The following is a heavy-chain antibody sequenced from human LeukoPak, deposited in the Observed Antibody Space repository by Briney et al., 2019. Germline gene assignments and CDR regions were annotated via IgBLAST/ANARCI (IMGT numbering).Heavy chain of an antibody. CDR1: GFTFSSYA. CDR3: ARGREGAYSYEDY. V-gene: IGHV3-64*01. CDR2: TSSNGGST. Sequence: GGSLRLSCAASGFTFSSYAMHWVRQAPGKGLEYVSATSSNGGSTYYANSVKGRFTISRDISKNTLYLQMGSLRAEDMAVYYCARGREGAYSYEDYWGQGTLVTVSS. J-gene: IGHJ4*02. D-gene: IGHD5-18*01.